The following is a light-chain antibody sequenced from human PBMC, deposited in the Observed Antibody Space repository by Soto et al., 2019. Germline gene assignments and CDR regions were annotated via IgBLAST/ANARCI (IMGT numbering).Light chain of an antibody. CDR1: SSDVGGYNY. Sequence: QSVLTQPASVSGSPGQSITISCTGTSSDVGGYNYVSWYQQHPGKAPKLMIYDVSNRPSGVSNRFSGSKSGNTASLTISGFQVEDEANSYCSSYPSSFYVFRTGTKVTVL. V-gene: IGLV2-14*01. CDR2: DVS. J-gene: IGLJ1*01. CDR3: SSYPSSFYV.